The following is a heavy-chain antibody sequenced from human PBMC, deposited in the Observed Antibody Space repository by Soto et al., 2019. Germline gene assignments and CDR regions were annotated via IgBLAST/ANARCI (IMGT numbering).Heavy chain of an antibody. CDR1: GYTFTSYG. Sequence: ASVKVSCKASGYTFTSYGISWVRQAPGQGLEWMGWISAYNGNTNYAQKLQGRVTMTTDTSTSTAYMELRSLRPDDTAVYYCAREVIAAAGRASDFDDWGKGTLVTVSS. CDR3: AREVIAAAGRASDFDD. J-gene: IGHJ4*02. D-gene: IGHD6-13*01. V-gene: IGHV1-18*01. CDR2: ISAYNGNT.